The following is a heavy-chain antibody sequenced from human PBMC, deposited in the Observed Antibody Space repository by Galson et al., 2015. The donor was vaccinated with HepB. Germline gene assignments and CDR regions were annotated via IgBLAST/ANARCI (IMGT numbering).Heavy chain of an antibody. Sequence: SVKVSCKASGYTFTSYGISWVRQAPGQGLEWMGWISGYNGNTNYAQKVQGRVTMTRNTSISTAYMELSSLRSEDTAVYYCARGPTYYYDSSGSDVALDIWGQGTMVTVSS. V-gene: IGHV1-18*04. J-gene: IGHJ3*02. CDR1: GYTFTSYG. D-gene: IGHD3-22*01. CDR3: ARGPTYYYDSSGSDVALDI. CDR2: ISGYNGNT.